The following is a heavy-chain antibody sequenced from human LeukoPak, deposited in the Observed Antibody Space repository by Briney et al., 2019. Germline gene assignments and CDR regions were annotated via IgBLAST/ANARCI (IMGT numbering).Heavy chain of an antibody. Sequence: ASVKVSCKASGYTFTGYYMHWVRQAPGQGLEWMGWINPNSGGTNYAQKFQSRVTMTRDTSLSTAYMELSRLRSDDTAVYYCARGGQTWIQLWFDAFDIWGQGTMVTVSS. CDR2: INPNSGGT. D-gene: IGHD5-18*01. V-gene: IGHV1-2*02. CDR1: GYTFTGYY. J-gene: IGHJ3*02. CDR3: ARGGQTWIQLWFDAFDI.